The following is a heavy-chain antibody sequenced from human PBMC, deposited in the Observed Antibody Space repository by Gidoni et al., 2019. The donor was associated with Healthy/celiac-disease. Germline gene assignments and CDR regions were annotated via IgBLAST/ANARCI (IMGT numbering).Heavy chain of an antibody. V-gene: IGHV3-33*01. J-gene: IGHJ4*02. Sequence: QVQLVESGRGVVQPGRSLRLACAAYGFTFSSYGMHWVRQAPGKGLEWVAVIWYDGSNKYYADSVKGRFTISRDNSKNTLYLQMNSLRAEDTAVYYCARDRVYSSSCPDYWGQGTLVTVSS. CDR1: GFTFSSYG. D-gene: IGHD6-13*01. CDR2: IWYDGSNK. CDR3: ARDRVYSSSCPDY.